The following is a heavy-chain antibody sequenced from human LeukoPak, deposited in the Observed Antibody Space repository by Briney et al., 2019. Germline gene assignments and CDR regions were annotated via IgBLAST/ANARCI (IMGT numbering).Heavy chain of an antibody. J-gene: IGHJ3*02. D-gene: IGHD3-10*01. V-gene: IGHV3-9*01. CDR3: AKARITMVPHAFDI. Sequence: GRSLRLSCAASGFTFDDYAMHWVRQAPGKGLEWVSSITWNSGSIGYADSVKGRFTISRDNAKNSLYLQMNSLRAEDTALYFCAKARITMVPHAFDIWGQGTMVTVSS. CDR1: GFTFDDYA. CDR2: ITWNSGSI.